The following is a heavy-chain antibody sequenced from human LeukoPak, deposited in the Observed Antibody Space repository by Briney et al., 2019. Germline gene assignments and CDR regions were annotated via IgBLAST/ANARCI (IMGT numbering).Heavy chain of an antibody. V-gene: IGHV4-4*07. Sequence: PSETLSLTCTVSGGSISSYYWSWIRQPPGKGLEWIGRIYTSGSTNYNPSLKSRVTMSVDTSKNQFSLKLSSVTAADTAVYYCARDRTAAGXFDYWGXXXLXXVX. CDR1: GGSISSYY. D-gene: IGHD5-18*01. CDR3: ARDRTAAGXFDY. CDR2: IYTSGST. J-gene: IGHJ4*01.